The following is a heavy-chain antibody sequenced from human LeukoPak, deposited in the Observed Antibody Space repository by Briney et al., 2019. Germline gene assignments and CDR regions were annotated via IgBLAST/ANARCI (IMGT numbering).Heavy chain of an antibody. V-gene: IGHV3-23*01. D-gene: IGHD3-3*01. J-gene: IGHJ4*02. CDR1: GFNFANHA. Sequence: WGSLRLSCAASGFNFANHAMSWVRQTAGKGLEWVSAISGGGDITYYADSVKGRFTISRDNSKDTLFLQMHSLRPGDTAVYYCAKEMESYDFWSGYYLDYWGQGTLVTVSS. CDR2: ISGGGDIT. CDR3: AKEMESYDFWSGYYLDY.